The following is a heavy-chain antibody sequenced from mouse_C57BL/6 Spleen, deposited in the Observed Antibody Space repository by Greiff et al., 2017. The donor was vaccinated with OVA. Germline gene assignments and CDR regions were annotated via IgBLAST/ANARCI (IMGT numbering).Heavy chain of an antibody. J-gene: IGHJ1*03. CDR3: ARVWGGSPWYFDV. D-gene: IGHD1-1*02. Sequence: VQGVESGPGLAKPSQTLSLTCSVTGYSITSDYWNWIRQFPGNKLEYMGYISYSGRTYYNPSIKSRISITRDTSKNQYYLQLNSVTTEDTATYYWARVWGGSPWYFDVWGTGTTVTVSS. V-gene: IGHV3-8*01. CDR2: ISYSGRT. CDR1: GYSITSDY.